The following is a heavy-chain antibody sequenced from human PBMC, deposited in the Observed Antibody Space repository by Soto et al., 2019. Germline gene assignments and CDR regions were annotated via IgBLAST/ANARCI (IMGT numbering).Heavy chain of an antibody. J-gene: IGHJ4*02. CDR2: IYYSGST. D-gene: IGHD6-13*01. V-gene: IGHV4-39*01. Sequence: SETLSLTCTVSGGSISSSSYYWGCIRQPPGKGLEWIGSIYYSGSTYYNPSLKSRVTISVDTSKNQFSLKLSSVTAADTAVYYCARRGGQLVSGNYFDYWGQGTLVTVSS. CDR3: ARRGGQLVSGNYFDY. CDR1: GGSISSSSYY.